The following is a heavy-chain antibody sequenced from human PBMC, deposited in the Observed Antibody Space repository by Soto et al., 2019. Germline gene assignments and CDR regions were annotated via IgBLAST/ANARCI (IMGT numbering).Heavy chain of an antibody. CDR3: GTSASVFDI. J-gene: IGHJ3*02. V-gene: IGHV4-59*01. CDR1: GDSISTYY. CDR2: IFHSGST. Sequence: QVQLQESGPGLVKPSETLSLTCTVSGDSISTYYWSWIRQPPGKGLEWIGYIFHSGSTNYNPSLPRRVTISVDTSKNQFSLQLSSVTAAYTAFNYCGTSASVFDIWGQGTMVTVSS.